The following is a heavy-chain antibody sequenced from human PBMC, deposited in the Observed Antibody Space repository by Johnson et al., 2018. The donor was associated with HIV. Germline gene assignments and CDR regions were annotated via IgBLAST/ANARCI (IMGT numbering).Heavy chain of an antibody. CDR2: IRFDGSNK. Sequence: QMLLVESGGGVVQPGRSLRLSCAASGFTFSSYGMHWVRQAPGKGLEWVSFIRFDGSNKYYADSVKGRFTISRDNSKNTLYLQMNTLRAEDTAVYYCARDLPYYYDSSNKNGAFDIWGQGTMVTVSS. D-gene: IGHD3-22*01. CDR3: ARDLPYYYDSSNKNGAFDI. CDR1: GFTFSSYG. V-gene: IGHV3-33*08. J-gene: IGHJ3*02.